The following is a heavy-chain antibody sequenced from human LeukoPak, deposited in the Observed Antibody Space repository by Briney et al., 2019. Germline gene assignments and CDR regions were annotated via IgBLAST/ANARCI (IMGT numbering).Heavy chain of an antibody. V-gene: IGHV1-69*04. CDR3: ASGPQTRIAVAGTGNWFDP. CDR1: GGTFSSYA. Sequence: GASVKVSCKASGGTFSSYAISWVRQAPGQGLEWMGRIIPILGIANYAQKFQGRVTITADKSTSTAYMELSSLRSEDTAVYYCASGPQTRIAVAGTGNWFDPWGQGTLVTVSS. D-gene: IGHD6-19*01. CDR2: IIPILGIA. J-gene: IGHJ5*02.